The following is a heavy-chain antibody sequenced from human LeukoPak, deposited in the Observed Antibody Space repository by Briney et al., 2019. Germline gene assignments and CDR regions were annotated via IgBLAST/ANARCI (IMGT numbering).Heavy chain of an antibody. J-gene: IGHJ4*02. Sequence: GGSLRLSCAASGFTFSIYWMSWLRQAPGKGLEWVANIKQDGSETYNADSVKGRSTISRDNAENSLFLQMNSLRAEDTAFYYCVRPRSGNYFDFWGQGTLVTVSS. CDR1: GFTFSIYW. CDR3: VRPRSGNYFDF. V-gene: IGHV3-7*05. CDR2: IKQDGSET.